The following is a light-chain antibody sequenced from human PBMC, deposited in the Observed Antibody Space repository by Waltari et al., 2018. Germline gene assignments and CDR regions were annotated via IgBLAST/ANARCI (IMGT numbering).Light chain of an antibody. CDR3: QQYHNWPPWT. J-gene: IGKJ1*01. CDR1: QSISNN. V-gene: IGKV3-15*01. CDR2: GAS. Sequence: EIVMTQSPATLSVSPGERATLSCRASQSISNNLAWYQKKPGQAPRLLIYGASTRATGIPARFSGSGSGTEFTLTISSLQSEDFAVYYCQQYHNWPPWTFGQGTKVEIK.